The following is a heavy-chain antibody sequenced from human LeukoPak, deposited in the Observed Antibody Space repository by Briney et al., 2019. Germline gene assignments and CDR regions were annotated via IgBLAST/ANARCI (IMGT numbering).Heavy chain of an antibody. V-gene: IGHV4-39*01. D-gene: IGHD3/OR15-3a*01. CDR1: GVSISSSNSY. CDR3: ARQTGSGLFILP. J-gene: IGHJ4*02. Sequence: SETLSLTCTVSGVSISSSNSYWGWIRQPPGKGLEWIGSIYYSGNTYYNASLKSQDSISIDTSKNQFSLRLTSVTAADTAVYYCARQTGSGLFILPGGQGTLVTVSS. CDR2: IYYSGNT.